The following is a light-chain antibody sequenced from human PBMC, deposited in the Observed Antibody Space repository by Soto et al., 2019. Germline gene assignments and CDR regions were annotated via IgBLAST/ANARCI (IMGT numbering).Light chain of an antibody. CDR3: TLYTRSTTIV. CDR2: EVT. CDR1: SSDVGSNDR. Sequence: QSALTQPHSVSGSPGQSVTISCTGTSSDVGSNDRVSWYQQPPGAAPKLMIYEVTNRPSGVPDRFSGSKSGNTASLTISGLQAEDEADYYCTLYTRSTTIVFGTGTKVTVL. V-gene: IGLV2-18*01. J-gene: IGLJ1*01.